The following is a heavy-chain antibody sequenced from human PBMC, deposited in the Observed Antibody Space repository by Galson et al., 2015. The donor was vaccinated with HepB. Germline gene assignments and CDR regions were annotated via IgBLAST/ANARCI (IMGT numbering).Heavy chain of an antibody. CDR3: ARTPKYYYDSSGSLRNYGMDV. D-gene: IGHD3-22*01. CDR1: GYTFTSYD. J-gene: IGHJ6*02. CDR2: MNPNSGNT. Sequence: SVKVSCKASGYTFTSYDINWVRQATGQGLEWMGWMNPNSGNTGYAQKFQGRVTMTRNTSISTAYMELSSLRSEDTAVYYCARTPKYYYDSSGSLRNYGMDVWGQGTTVTVSS. V-gene: IGHV1-8*01.